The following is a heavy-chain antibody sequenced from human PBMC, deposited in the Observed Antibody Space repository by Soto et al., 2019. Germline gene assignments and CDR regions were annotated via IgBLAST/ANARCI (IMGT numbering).Heavy chain of an antibody. CDR1: GGSISSYY. V-gene: IGHV4-59*12. D-gene: IGHD2-2*01. CDR2: IYYSGST. Sequence: SETLSLTCTVSGGSISSYYWSWIRQPPGKGLEWIGYIYYSGSTNYNPSLKSRVTISVDTSKSQFSLKLSSVTAADTAVYYCGRGLGYCSSTSCYDRDYYYYYGMEVWGQGTTVTVSS. J-gene: IGHJ6*02. CDR3: GRGLGYCSSTSCYDRDYYYYYGMEV.